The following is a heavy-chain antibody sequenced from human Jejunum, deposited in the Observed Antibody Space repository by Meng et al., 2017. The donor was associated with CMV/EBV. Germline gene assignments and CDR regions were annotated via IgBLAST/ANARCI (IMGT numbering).Heavy chain of an antibody. V-gene: IGHV4-4*02. Sequence: SSSHWWGWVRQPPGKGLEWIGEISPTEASNYNPSLKSRVSMSVDRSKNQFSLKVRSVTAADTAVYYCARGHCTRTSCYTGAFDHWGQGILVTVSS. CDR3: ARGHCTRTSCYTGAFDH. CDR2: ISPTEAS. CDR1: SSSHW. D-gene: IGHD2-2*02. J-gene: IGHJ4*02.